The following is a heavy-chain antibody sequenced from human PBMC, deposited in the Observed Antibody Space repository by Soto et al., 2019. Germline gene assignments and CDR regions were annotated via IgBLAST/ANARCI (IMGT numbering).Heavy chain of an antibody. J-gene: IGHJ6*02. D-gene: IGHD3-16*01. Sequence: APVKVSSKSCGYSFTSYAISGVRQAPGQGLEWMGWISAYNGNTNYAQKFQGRVTMTTDTSTSTAYMELRSLRSDDTAVYYCARDLGGFMDVWGQGTTVTV. V-gene: IGHV1-18*01. CDR1: GYSFTSYA. CDR3: ARDLGGFMDV. CDR2: ISAYNGNT.